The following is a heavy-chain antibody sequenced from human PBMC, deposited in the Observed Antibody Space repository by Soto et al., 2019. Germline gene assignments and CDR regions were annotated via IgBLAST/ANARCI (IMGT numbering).Heavy chain of an antibody. CDR3: ARSVFP. CDR1: GGSISSGGYY. Sequence: SETLSLTCTVSGGSISSGGYYWNWIRQHPGKGLEWIGYIYYIGSAYYNPSLKSRITISLDTSKNQFSLKLSSVTAADTAVYYCARSVFPWGQGTLVTVS. CDR2: IYYIGSA. V-gene: IGHV4-31*03. J-gene: IGHJ5*02.